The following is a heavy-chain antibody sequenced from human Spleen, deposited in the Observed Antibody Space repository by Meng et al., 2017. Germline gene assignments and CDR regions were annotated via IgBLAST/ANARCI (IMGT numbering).Heavy chain of an antibody. CDR3: ARGPTTMAHDFDY. CDR1: GGSFSDYY. V-gene: IGHV4-34*01. Sequence: QGKLQPWVPGLLHPSGTLSLTCVVPGGSFSDYYWSWIRQPPGKGLEWIGEINHSGSTNYNPSLESRATISVDTSQNNLSLKLSSVTAADSAVYYCARGPTTMAHDFDYWGQGTLVTVSS. J-gene: IGHJ4*02. D-gene: IGHD4-11*01. CDR2: INHSGST.